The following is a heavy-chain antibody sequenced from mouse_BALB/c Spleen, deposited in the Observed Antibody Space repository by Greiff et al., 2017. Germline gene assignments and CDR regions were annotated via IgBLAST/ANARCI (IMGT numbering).Heavy chain of an antibody. CDR1: GFTFSSYT. J-gene: IGHJ1*01. V-gene: IGHV5-6-4*01. D-gene: IGHD1-1*01. Sequence: DVQLVESGGGLVKPGGSLKLSCAASGFTFSSYTMSWVRQTPEKRLEWVATISSGGSYTYYPDSVKGRFTISRDNAKNTLYLQMSSLKSEDTAMYYCTRDGSSSYWYFDVWGAGTTVTVSS. CDR2: ISSGGSYT. CDR3: TRDGSSSYWYFDV.